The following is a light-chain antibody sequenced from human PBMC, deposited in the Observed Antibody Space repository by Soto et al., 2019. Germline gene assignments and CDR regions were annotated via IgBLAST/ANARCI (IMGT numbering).Light chain of an antibody. CDR1: QSVSSN. Sequence: PGERATLSFRASQSVSSNLAWYQQKPGQAPRLLIYGASSRATGIPDRFSGSGSGTDFTLTISRLEPEDFAVYCCQQYGRSLPIIFGQGTRLEIK. CDR3: QQYGRSLPII. CDR2: GAS. V-gene: IGKV3-20*01. J-gene: IGKJ5*01.